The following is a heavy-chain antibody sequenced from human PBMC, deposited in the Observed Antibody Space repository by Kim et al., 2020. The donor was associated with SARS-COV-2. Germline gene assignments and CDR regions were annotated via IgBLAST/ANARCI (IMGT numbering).Heavy chain of an antibody. D-gene: IGHD3-10*01. V-gene: IGHV3-30*04. Sequence: GGSLRLSCAASGFTFSSYAMHWVRQAPGKGLEWVAVISYDGSNKYYADSVKGRFTISRDNSKNTLYLQMNSLRAEDTAVYYCARDLRRMVRGGILSYWG. CDR3: ARDLRRMVRGGILSY. J-gene: IGHJ4*01. CDR1: GFTFSSYA. CDR2: ISYDGSNK.